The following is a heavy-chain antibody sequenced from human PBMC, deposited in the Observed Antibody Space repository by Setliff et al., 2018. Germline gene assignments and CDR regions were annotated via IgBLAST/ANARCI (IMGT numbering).Heavy chain of an antibody. Sequence: QTSETLSLTCSVYGESFSNNYWSWIRQTPGKGLEWIGESNHGGSTELADSVKGRFTVSRDNGRSSLYLQMTSLGIDDTALYYCAKARGDYVLDYWGQGTLVTVSS. J-gene: IGHJ4*02. CDR2: SNHGGST. CDR1: GESFSNNY. D-gene: IGHD4-17*01. CDR3: AKARGDYVLDY. V-gene: IGHV3-53*05.